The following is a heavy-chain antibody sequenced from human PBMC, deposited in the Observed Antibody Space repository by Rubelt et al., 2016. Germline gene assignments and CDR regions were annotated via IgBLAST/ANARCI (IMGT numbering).Heavy chain of an antibody. V-gene: IGHV1-18*01. J-gene: IGHJ6*02. CDR1: GYTFTSYG. D-gene: IGHD2-15*01. CDR2: ISAYNGNT. CDR3: ARGDCPTSFYYYAMDV. Sequence: QVQLVQSGAEVKKPGASVKVSCKASGYTFTSYGISWVRQAPGQGLEWMGWISAYNGNTNYAQKLQGRVTMTTDTSTRQAYMELRSLRSDDTAVYYCARGDCPTSFYYYAMDVWGQGTTVTVSS.